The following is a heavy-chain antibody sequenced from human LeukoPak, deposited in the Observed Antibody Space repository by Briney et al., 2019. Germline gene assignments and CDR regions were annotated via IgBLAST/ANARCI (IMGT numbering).Heavy chain of an antibody. D-gene: IGHD3-3*01. Sequence: SETLSLTCAVSGYSISSGYYWGWIRQPPGKGLEWIGSIYHSGSTYYNPSLKSRVTISVDTSKNQFSLKLSSVTAADTAVYYCVRHEIGRYYDFWSGYYLYYFDYWGQGTLVTVSS. CDR1: GYSISSGYY. CDR2: IYHSGST. J-gene: IGHJ4*02. V-gene: IGHV4-38-2*01. CDR3: VRHEIGRYYDFWSGYYLYYFDY.